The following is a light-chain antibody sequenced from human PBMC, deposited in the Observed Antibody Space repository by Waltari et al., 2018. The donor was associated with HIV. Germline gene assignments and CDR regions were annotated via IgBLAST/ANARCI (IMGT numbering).Light chain of an antibody. Sequence: EIVLTQSPGTLSLSPGEKAPVSCRARQSVTSDYLAWYQQKPGQAPRLLIHGASSRATDTPDRFSGSGSGTDFTLTISRLETEDSAVYYCQQYGSSPTTFGQGTKVEIK. CDR3: QQYGSSPTT. CDR2: GAS. V-gene: IGKV3-20*01. CDR1: QSVTSDY. J-gene: IGKJ1*01.